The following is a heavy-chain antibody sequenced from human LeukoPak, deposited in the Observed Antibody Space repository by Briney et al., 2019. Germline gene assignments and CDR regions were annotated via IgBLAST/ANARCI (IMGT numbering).Heavy chain of an antibody. D-gene: IGHD6-13*01. V-gene: IGHV3-23*01. CDR3: ARGAVSADSSRTTSYYFDY. CDR2: ISGSGGST. CDR1: GFTFSSYA. J-gene: IGHJ4*02. Sequence: AGGSLRLSCAASGFTFSSYAMSWVRQAPGKGLEWVSAISGSGGSTYYADSVKGRFTISRDNSKNTLYLQMNSLRAEDTAVYYCARGAVSADSSRTTSYYFDYWGQGTLVTVSS.